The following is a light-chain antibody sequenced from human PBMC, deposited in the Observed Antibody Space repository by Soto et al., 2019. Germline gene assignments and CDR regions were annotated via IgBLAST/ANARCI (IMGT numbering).Light chain of an antibody. CDR1: SSDVGGYNY. CDR2: EVS. J-gene: IGLJ1*01. V-gene: IGLV2-14*01. Sequence: QSVLTQPVSVSGSPGQSITISCTGTSSDVGGYNYVSWSQQHPGKAPQLMIYEVSNRPSGVSNRFSGSKSGNTASLTISGLQAEDEADYYCSSYTSSSTYVFGTGTKLTVL. CDR3: SSYTSSSTYV.